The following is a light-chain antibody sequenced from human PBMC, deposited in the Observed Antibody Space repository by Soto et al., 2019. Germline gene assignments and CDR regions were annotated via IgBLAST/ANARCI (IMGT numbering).Light chain of an antibody. V-gene: IGKV3-11*01. CDR2: DAS. CDR3: QQRSYPIN. J-gene: IGKJ5*01. CDR1: QSVGRY. Sequence: DIVLTHSPDSRSVAPGGQGSRSWRASQSVGRYLAWYQQKPGQAPRLLIYDASHRATGIPLRFSGSGSDSDFTLTISSLEPEDFAVYYCQQRSYPINSGQGKQLEIK.